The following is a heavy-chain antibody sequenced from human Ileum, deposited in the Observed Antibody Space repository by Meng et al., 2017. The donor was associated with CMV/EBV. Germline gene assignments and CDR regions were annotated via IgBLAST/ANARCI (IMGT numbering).Heavy chain of an antibody. D-gene: IGHD1-1*01. V-gene: IGHV3-49*04. Sequence: GESLKISCSASGFTFSGYGMSWVRQAPGKGLEWVGFIRSKAYGGTTEYAASVKGRFTISRDDSKSIAYLQMNSLKTEDTAVYYCTRDEANWNFMELGYWGQGTLVTVSS. J-gene: IGHJ4*02. CDR1: GFTFSGYG. CDR3: TRDEANWNFMELGY. CDR2: IRSKAYGGTT.